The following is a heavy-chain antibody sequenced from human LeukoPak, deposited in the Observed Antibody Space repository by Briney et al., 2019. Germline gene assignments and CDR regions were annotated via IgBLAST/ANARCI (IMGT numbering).Heavy chain of an antibody. V-gene: IGHV3-74*01. D-gene: IGHD2-15*01. CDR2: IKSDGSGT. CDR1: GFTFSGFW. CDR3: ARDQGWGRIDY. Sequence: GGSLRLSCAASGFTFSGFWMTWVRQAPGKGLVWVSRIKSDGSGTSYADSVKGRFTISRDNAKNTLYLQMNSLRAEDTAVYYCARDQGWGRIDYWGQGTLVTVSS. J-gene: IGHJ4*02.